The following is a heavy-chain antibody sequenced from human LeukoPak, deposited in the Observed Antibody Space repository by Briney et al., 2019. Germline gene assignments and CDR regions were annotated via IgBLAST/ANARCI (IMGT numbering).Heavy chain of an antibody. V-gene: IGHV4-39*01. CDR2: IYYSGST. J-gene: IGHJ3*02. Sequence: PSETLSLTCTVSGGSIDSSSYYWGWIRQPPGKGLEWIGSIYYSGSTYYNPSLKSRVTISVDTSKNQFSLKLSSVTAADTAVYYCARFPYYYDSSGYSNDAFDIWGQGTMVTVSS. CDR3: ARFPYYYDSSGYSNDAFDI. CDR1: GGSIDSSSYY. D-gene: IGHD3-22*01.